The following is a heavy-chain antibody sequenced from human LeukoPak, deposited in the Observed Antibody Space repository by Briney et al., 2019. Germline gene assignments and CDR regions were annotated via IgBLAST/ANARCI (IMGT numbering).Heavy chain of an antibody. CDR1: GGTFSSYA. D-gene: IGHD2-8*01. CDR3: ATVNGEYYFDY. Sequence: SVKVSCKASGGTFSSYAISWVRQAPGQGLEWMGGIIPIFGTANYAQKFQGRVTITADESTSTAYMELSSLRSEDAAVYYCATVNGEYYFDYWGQGTLVTVSS. J-gene: IGHJ4*02. V-gene: IGHV1-69*13. CDR2: IIPIFGTA.